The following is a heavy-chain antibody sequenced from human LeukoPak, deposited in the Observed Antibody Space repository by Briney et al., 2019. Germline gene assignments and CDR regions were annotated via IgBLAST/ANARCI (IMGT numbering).Heavy chain of an antibody. CDR3: GRDQHDVWSGYFGLLDS. V-gene: IGHV3-21*01. D-gene: IGHD3-3*01. J-gene: IGHJ4*02. Sequence: GGSLRLSCAASGFTFSSYSMNWVRQAPGKGLEWVSSISSSSGDIYYADSVKGRFTISRDNAKNSLYLQMNSLRAEDTAVYYCGRDQHDVWSGYFGLLDSWGQGNLVTVSA. CDR1: GFTFSSYS. CDR2: ISSSSGDI.